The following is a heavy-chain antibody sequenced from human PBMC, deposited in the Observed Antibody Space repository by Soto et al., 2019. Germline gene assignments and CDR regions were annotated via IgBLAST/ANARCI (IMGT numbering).Heavy chain of an antibody. J-gene: IGHJ3*01. Sequence: QVQLVQSGPEVKTPGSSVRVSCKASGGTFSSHVVSWVRQAPGQGLEWMGGIIPIFETSNYAQKFQGRVSITADESTNTAYMDLRSLTSEDTAIYYCARPLSCDGADCYSANDAFNVWGQGTMVIVSS. CDR1: GGTFSSHV. D-gene: IGHD2-21*02. CDR3: ARPLSCDGADCYSANDAFNV. CDR2: IIPIFETS. V-gene: IGHV1-69*01.